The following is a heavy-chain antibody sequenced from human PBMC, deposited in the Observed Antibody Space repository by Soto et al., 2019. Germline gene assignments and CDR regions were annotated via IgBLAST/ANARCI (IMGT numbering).Heavy chain of an antibody. D-gene: IGHD1-26*01. J-gene: IGHJ4*02. CDR3: ASSRGRPVPLDY. CDR1: GGSISSGGYS. V-gene: IGHV4-30-2*01. CDR2: IYHSGST. Sequence: QLQLQESGSGLVKPSQTLSLTCAVSGGSISSGGYSWSWIRQPPGKGLEWIGYIYHSGSTYYNPSLESRVTIAVDRSKTQFSLKLSSVTAADTAVSYCASSRGRPVPLDYWGPGTLVTVSS.